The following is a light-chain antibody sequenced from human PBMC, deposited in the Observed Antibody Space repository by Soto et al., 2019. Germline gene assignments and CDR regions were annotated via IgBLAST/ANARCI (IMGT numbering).Light chain of an antibody. CDR3: QSYDSSLSAL. Sequence: QSVLTRPPSVSGAPGQRVTISCTGSSSNIGAGYDVHWYQQLPGTAPKLLIYGNSNRPSGVPDRFSGSKSGTSASLAITGLQAEDEADYYCQSYDSSLSALFGVGTTLTVL. J-gene: IGLJ3*02. CDR2: GNS. V-gene: IGLV1-40*01. CDR1: SSNIGAGYD.